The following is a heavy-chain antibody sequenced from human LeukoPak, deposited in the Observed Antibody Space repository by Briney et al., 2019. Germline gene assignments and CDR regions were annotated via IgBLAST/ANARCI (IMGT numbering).Heavy chain of an antibody. CDR3: ARSSGSRFDP. D-gene: IGHD3-10*01. V-gene: IGHV4-59*01. J-gene: IGHJ5*02. CDR2: IYYTGST. CDR1: GGYITSYY. Sequence: SETLSLTCTVSGGYITSYYWSWIRQPPGKGLEWIGYIYYTGSTNCNPSLKSRVTIAADTSKNQFSLKLNSVTAADTAVYYCARSSGSRFDPWGQGTLVTVSS.